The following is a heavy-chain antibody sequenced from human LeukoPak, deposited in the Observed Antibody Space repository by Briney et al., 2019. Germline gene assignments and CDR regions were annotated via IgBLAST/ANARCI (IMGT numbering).Heavy chain of an antibody. V-gene: IGHV3-21*01. D-gene: IGHD5-24*01. CDR3: AREGDGYNSVDY. J-gene: IGHJ4*02. CDR2: ISSSSRDI. Sequence: GGSLRLSCAASGFTFSNHIMNWVRQAPGKGLEWVSSISSSSRDIYYADSVKGRFTVSRDNAKNSLYLQMNSLRAEDTAVYYCAREGDGYNSVDYWGQGALVTVSS. CDR1: GFTFSNHI.